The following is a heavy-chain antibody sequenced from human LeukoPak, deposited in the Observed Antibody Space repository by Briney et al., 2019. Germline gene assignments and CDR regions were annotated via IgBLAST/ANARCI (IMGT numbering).Heavy chain of an antibody. CDR2: ISGSGGST. D-gene: IGHD3-3*01. CDR3: ARVGKRLLEYLKDLYYFDY. V-gene: IGHV3-23*01. Sequence: PGGSLRLSCAASGFTFSSYGMSWVRQAPGKGLEWVSAISGSGGSTYYADSVKGRFTISRDNSRNTLYLQMNSLRADDTAVYYCARVGKRLLEYLKDLYYFDYWGQGTLVTVSS. CDR1: GFTFSSYG. J-gene: IGHJ4*02.